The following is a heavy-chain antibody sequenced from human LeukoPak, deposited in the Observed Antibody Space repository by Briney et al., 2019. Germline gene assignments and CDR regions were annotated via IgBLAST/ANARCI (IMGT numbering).Heavy chain of an antibody. D-gene: IGHD2-21*02. J-gene: IGHJ6*02. V-gene: IGHV1-69*13. Sequence: ASVKVSCKASGGTFSSYAISWVRQAPGQGLEWMGGIIPIFGTANYAQKFQGRVTITADESTSTAYMELSSPRSEDTAVYYCSAGATTYCGEDCYPSFFFYHGIDVWGQGTTVTVSS. CDR1: GGTFSSYA. CDR2: IIPIFGTA. CDR3: SAGATTYCGEDCYPSFFFYHGIDV.